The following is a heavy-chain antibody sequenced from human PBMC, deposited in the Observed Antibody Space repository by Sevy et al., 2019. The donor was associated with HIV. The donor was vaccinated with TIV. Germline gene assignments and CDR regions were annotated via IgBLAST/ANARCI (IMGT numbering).Heavy chain of an antibody. CDR2: IIPIFGTA. D-gene: IGHD2-2*01. CDR1: GGTFSIYA. V-gene: IGHV1-69*06. J-gene: IGHJ6*03. Sequence: ASVKVSCKASGGTFSIYAISWVRQAPGQGLEWMGGIIPIFGTANYAQKFQGRVTITADKSTSTAYMELSSLRSEDTAVYYCASPSSTRNDYYYYYTDVWGKGTTVTVSS. CDR3: ASPSSTRNDYYYYYTDV.